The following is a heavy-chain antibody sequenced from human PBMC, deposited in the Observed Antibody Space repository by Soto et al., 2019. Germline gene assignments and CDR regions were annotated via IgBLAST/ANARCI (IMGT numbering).Heavy chain of an antibody. CDR1: GYTFTSYG. J-gene: IGHJ5*02. CDR3: ARVAGDFWSVPGPDP. Sequence: ASVKVACKASGYTFTSYGISWVRRAPGQGLEWMGWISAYNGNTNYAQKLQGRVTMTTDTSTSTAYMELGSLRSDDTAVYYCARVAGDFWSVPGPDPWGQGTLVTVSS. CDR2: ISAYNGNT. V-gene: IGHV1-18*01. D-gene: IGHD3-3*01.